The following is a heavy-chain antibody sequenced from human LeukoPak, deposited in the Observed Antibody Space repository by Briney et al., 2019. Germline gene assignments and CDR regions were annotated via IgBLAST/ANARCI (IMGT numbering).Heavy chain of an antibody. CDR3: ARRVGRISEYYDY. Sequence: SETLSLTCTVSGGSISSSSYYWGWIRQPPGKGLEWIGSIYYSGSTYYNPSLKSRVTISVDTSKNQFSLKLSSVTAAGTAVYYCARRVGRISEYYDYWGQGTLVTVSS. V-gene: IGHV4-39*01. D-gene: IGHD2-15*01. CDR1: GGSISSSSYY. CDR2: IYYSGST. J-gene: IGHJ4*02.